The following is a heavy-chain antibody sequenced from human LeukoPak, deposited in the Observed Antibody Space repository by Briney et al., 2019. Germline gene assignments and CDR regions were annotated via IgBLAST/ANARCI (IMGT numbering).Heavy chain of an antibody. Sequence: ASVKVSCKASGYKFIDYYTHWVRQAPGQGFEWMEWINPKSGGTNYAQKFQGRVTMTRDTSISTTYMELSSLTSDDTAVYYCARSGAAGTYSYYYMDVWGKETTVTVSS. D-gene: IGHD6-19*01. CDR3: ARSGAAGTYSYYYMDV. CDR2: INPKSGGT. V-gene: IGHV1-2*02. J-gene: IGHJ6*03. CDR1: GYKFIDYY.